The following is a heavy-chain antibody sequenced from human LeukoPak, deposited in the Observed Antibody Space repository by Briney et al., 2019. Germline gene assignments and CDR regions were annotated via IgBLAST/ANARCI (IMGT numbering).Heavy chain of an antibody. D-gene: IGHD3-22*01. CDR3: AREKDYYDSSGYYYVSPFDY. V-gene: IGHV5-51*01. CDR2: IYPGDSDT. J-gene: IGHJ4*02. Sequence: GESLKISCKGSGYSFTSYWIGWVRQMPGKGLEWMGIIYPGDSDTRYSPSFQGQVTISADKSISTPYLQWSSLKASVTAMYYCAREKDYYDSSGYYYVSPFDYWGQGTLVTVSS. CDR1: GYSFTSYW.